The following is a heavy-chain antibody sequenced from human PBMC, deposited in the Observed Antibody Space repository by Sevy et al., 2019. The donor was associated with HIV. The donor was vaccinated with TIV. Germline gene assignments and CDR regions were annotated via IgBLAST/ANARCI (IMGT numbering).Heavy chain of an antibody. J-gene: IGHJ6*02. CDR3: AKTINSGGGVVPAANYYYYGLDV. Sequence: GGSLRLSCAASGFTFSGYAMNWVRQAPGKGLEWVSAINGKGRSTHYADSVEGRFTISREKSKNTLYLEMNSLRAEDTAVYYCAKTINSGGGVVPAANYYYYGLDVWGQGTTVTVSS. CDR2: INGKGRST. V-gene: IGHV3-23*01. D-gene: IGHD2-2*01. CDR1: GFTFSGYA.